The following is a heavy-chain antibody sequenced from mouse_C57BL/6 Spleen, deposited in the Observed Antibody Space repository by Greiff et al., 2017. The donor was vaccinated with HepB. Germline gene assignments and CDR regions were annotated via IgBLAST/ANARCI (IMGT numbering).Heavy chain of an antibody. J-gene: IGHJ1*03. CDR1: GYAFSSSW. V-gene: IGHV1-82*01. CDR2: IYPGDGDT. CDR3: ASYYGNFHWYFDV. Sequence: VQPQESGPELVKPGASVKISCKASGYAFSSSWMNWVKQRPGKGLEWIGRIYPGDGDTNYNGKFKGKATLTADKSSSTAYMQLSSLTSEDSAVYFCASYYGNFHWYFDVWGTGTTVTVSS. D-gene: IGHD2-10*01.